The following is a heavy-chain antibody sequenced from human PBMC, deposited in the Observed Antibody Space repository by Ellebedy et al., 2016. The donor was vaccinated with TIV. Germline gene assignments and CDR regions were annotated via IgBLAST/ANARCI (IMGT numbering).Heavy chain of an antibody. Sequence: GGSLRLXXAASGVNVSSNYMSWVRQAPGKGLEWVSIIYSDGSTYYADSVKGRFTLSRDISKNTLFLQMSSLRAEDTAVYYCARAKRGSYYSAFDIWGQGTMVTVSS. CDR2: IYSDGST. V-gene: IGHV3-53*01. CDR3: ARAKRGSYYSAFDI. CDR1: GVNVSSNY. D-gene: IGHD1-26*01. J-gene: IGHJ3*02.